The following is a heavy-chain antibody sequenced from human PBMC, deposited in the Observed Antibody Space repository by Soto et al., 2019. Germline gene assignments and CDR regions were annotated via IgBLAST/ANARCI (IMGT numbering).Heavy chain of an antibody. CDR1: GGSISSISYY. CDR2: IYYSGST. Sequence: QLQLQESGPGLVKPSETLSLTCTVSGGSISSISYYWGWIRQPPGKGLEWIGRIYYSGSTYYNPSLXRXVXXSVDTSKNRFSLKLSSVTAADTAVYYCVSSNWFDPWGQGTLVTVSS. J-gene: IGHJ5*02. V-gene: IGHV4-39*01. CDR3: VSSNWFDP.